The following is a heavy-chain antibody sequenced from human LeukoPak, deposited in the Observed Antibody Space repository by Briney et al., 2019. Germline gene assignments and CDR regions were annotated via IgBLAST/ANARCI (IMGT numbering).Heavy chain of an antibody. D-gene: IGHD1-26*01. CDR2: ISAYNGNT. Sequence: ASVRVSCKASGYTFTSYAFNWVRQAPGQGLEWMGWISAYNGNTHYAQKLQGRVTMTTDTSTDTAYLEVSSLRPDDTAVYYCAKVDPPIIAGARGDAFEIWGQGTLVTVSS. J-gene: IGHJ3*02. CDR1: GYTFTSYA. CDR3: AKVDPPIIAGARGDAFEI. V-gene: IGHV1-18*01.